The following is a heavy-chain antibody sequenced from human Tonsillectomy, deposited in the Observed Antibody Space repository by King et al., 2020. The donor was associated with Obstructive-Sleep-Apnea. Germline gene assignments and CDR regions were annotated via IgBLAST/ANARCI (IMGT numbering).Heavy chain of an antibody. Sequence: QLVQSGAEVKKPGASVKVSCKVSGYTLTELSMHWVRQAPGKGLEWMGGFDPEDGETIYAQKFQGRVTMTEDTSTDTAYMELSSLRSEDTAVYYWATVDDRPPRYGMDVWGQGTTVTVSS. J-gene: IGHJ6*02. V-gene: IGHV1-24*01. CDR1: GYTLTELS. D-gene: IGHD3-22*01. CDR3: ATVDDRPPRYGMDV. CDR2: FDPEDGET.